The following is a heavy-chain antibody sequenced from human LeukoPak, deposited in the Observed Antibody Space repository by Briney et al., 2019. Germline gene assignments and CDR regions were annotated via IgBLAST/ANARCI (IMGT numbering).Heavy chain of an antibody. Sequence: PGGSLRLSCAASGFTFSSYWMSWVRQAPGKGLEWVANIKQDGSEKYYVDSVKGRFTISRDNAKNSLYLQMNSLRAEDTAVYYCARSVGWRWLQWGYWGQGTLVTVSS. V-gene: IGHV3-7*01. J-gene: IGHJ4*02. CDR1: GFTFSSYW. D-gene: IGHD5-24*01. CDR2: IKQDGSEK. CDR3: ARSVGWRWLQWGY.